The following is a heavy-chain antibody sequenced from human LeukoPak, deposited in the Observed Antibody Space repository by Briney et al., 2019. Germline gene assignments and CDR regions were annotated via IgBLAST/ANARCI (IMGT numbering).Heavy chain of an antibody. CDR3: ARGIRYYYDSSGYYYFDY. V-gene: IGHV1-8*03. CDR2: MNPNSGNT. CDR1: GYTFTSYD. D-gene: IGHD3-22*01. J-gene: IGHJ4*02. Sequence: ASVKVSCKASGYTFTSYDINWVRQATGQGLEWMGWMNPNSGNTGYAQKFQGRVTITRNTSISTAYMELSSLRSEDTAVDYCARGIRYYYDSSGYYYFDYWGQGTLVTVSS.